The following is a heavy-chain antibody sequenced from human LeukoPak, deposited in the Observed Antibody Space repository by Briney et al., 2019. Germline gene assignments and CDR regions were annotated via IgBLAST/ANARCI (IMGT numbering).Heavy chain of an antibody. V-gene: IGHV4-38-2*02. J-gene: IGHJ5*02. Sequence: SETLSLTCAVSGCSISSGYYWGWIRQPPGKGLEWIGSIYHSGSTYYNPSLKSRVTISVDTSKNQFSLKLSSVTAADTAVYYCAREGRQQLVLVDPWGQGTLVTVSS. D-gene: IGHD6-13*01. CDR3: AREGRQQLVLVDP. CDR2: IYHSGST. CDR1: GCSISSGYY.